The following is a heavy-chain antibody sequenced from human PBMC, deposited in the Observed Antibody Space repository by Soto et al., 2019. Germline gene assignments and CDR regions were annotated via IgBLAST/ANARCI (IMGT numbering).Heavy chain of an antibody. D-gene: IGHD2-15*01. CDR2: INHSGST. Sequence: SETLSLTCAVYGGSFSGYYWSWIRQPPGKGLEWIGEINHSGSTNYNPSLKSRVTISVDTSKNQFSLKLSSVTAADTAVYYCARVRRCSGGSCYSGHWFDPWGQGTLVTVSS. V-gene: IGHV4-34*01. CDR3: ARVRRCSGGSCYSGHWFDP. CDR1: GGSFSGYY. J-gene: IGHJ5*02.